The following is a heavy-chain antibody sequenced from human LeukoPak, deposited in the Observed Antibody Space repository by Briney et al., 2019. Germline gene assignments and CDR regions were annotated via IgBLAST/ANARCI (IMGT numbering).Heavy chain of an antibody. J-gene: IGHJ4*02. D-gene: IGHD2-21*02. CDR1: GFTFSSYA. CDR3: AKTRAAVSIVVVTAIPDY. Sequence: QPGGSLRLSCAASGFTFSSYAMSWVRQAPGKGLEWVSAISGSGGSTYYADSVKGRFTISRDNSKNTLYLQMNGLRAEDTAVYYCAKTRAAVSIVVVTAIPDYWGQGTLVTVSS. CDR2: ISGSGGST. V-gene: IGHV3-23*01.